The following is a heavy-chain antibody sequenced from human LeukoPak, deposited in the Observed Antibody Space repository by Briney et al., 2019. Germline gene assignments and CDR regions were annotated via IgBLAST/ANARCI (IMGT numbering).Heavy chain of an antibody. J-gene: IGHJ4*02. Sequence: ASVKVSCKASGGTFSSYAISWVRQAPGQGLEWMGWISAYNGNTSYAQKLQGRVTMTTDTSTSTAYMELRSLRSDDTAVYYCARGGYCSGGSCTKMDYWGQGTLVTVSS. CDR2: ISAYNGNT. CDR3: ARGGYCSGGSCTKMDY. V-gene: IGHV1-18*01. D-gene: IGHD2-15*01. CDR1: GGTFSSYA.